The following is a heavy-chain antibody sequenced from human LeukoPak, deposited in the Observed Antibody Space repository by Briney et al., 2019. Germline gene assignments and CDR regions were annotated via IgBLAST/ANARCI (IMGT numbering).Heavy chain of an antibody. CDR1: GFTVGSHA. CDR2: IKEDGSET. V-gene: IGHV3-7*01. J-gene: IGHJ3*02. CDR3: ARDWVAGVPFDAFDI. Sequence: GGSLRLSCAASGFTVGSHAMTWVRQAPGKGLEWVANIKEDGSETYYVDSVKGRFTISRDNAKNSLYLHMNSLTAEDTAMYYCARDWVAGVPFDAFDIWGQGTMVSVSS. D-gene: IGHD3-10*01.